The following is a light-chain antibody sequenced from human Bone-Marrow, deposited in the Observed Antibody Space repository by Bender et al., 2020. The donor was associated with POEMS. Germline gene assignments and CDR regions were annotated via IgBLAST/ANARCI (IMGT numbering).Light chain of an antibody. CDR3: SSYAGSNNLV. CDR1: SSDVGAYNY. Sequence: QSALTQPASVSGSPGQSITISCTGTSSDVGAYNYVSWYQQHPGKAPKLMIYDVTNRPSGVSDRFSGSKSGNTAALTVSGLQADDEADYYCSSYAGSNNLVFGGGTKLTVL. V-gene: IGLV2-14*03. CDR2: DVT. J-gene: IGLJ2*01.